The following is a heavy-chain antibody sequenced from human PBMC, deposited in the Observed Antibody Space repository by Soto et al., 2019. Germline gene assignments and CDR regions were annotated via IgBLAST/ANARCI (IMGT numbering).Heavy chain of an antibody. D-gene: IGHD6-19*01. J-gene: IGHJ4*02. CDR1: GISFSSHW. Sequence: PGGSLRLSCIVSGISFSSHWMHWVRQPPGKGLVWVSRIRGDGSTTGYADSVQGRFTISRDNAKNSLYLQMNSLRAEDTAVYYCARHTSGWHYYDYWGQGTPVTVSS. CDR2: IRGDGSTT. V-gene: IGHV3-74*01. CDR3: ARHTSGWHYYDY.